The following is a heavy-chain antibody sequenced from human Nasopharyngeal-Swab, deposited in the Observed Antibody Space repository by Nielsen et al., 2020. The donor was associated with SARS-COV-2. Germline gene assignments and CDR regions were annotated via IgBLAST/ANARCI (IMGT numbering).Heavy chain of an antibody. CDR2: MNPNSGNT. V-gene: IGHV1-8*01. CDR1: GYTFTSYD. J-gene: IGHJ6*02. CDR3: ARTGYSGSYPYYYYYYGMDV. D-gene: IGHD1-26*01. Sequence: ASVKVSCKDSGYTFTSYDINWVRQATGQGLEWMGWMNPNSGNTGYAQKFQGRVTMTRNTSISTAYMELSSLRSEDTAVYYCARTGYSGSYPYYYYYYGMDVWGQGTTVTVSS.